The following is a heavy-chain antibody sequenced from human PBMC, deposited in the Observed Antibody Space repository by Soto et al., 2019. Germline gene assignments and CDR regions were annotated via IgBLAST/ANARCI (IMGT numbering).Heavy chain of an antibody. V-gene: IGHV3-33*01. D-gene: IGHD2-2*01. CDR1: GFTFSSYG. CDR2: IWYDGSNK. J-gene: IGHJ4*02. CDR3: ARESRVACSSSNCYGFYFDY. Sequence: GRSLRLSCAASGFTFSSYGMHWVRQAPGKGQEWVAVIWYDGSNKYYADSVKGRFTISRDNSKNTLYLQMNSLRAEDTAVYYCARESRVACSSSNCYGFYFDYWGQGT.